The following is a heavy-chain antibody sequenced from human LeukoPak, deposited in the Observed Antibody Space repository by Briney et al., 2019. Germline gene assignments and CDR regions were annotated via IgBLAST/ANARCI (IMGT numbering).Heavy chain of an antibody. CDR2: IYPGDSDT. D-gene: IGHD3-16*01. Sequence: GESLKISCKASEYRFTTYWIAWVRQMPGKGLEWMGFIYPGDSDTRYSPSFQGQVTISADGSINTAYLQWSSLQASDIAMYYCARQDASNAFDIWGQGTMVTVSS. J-gene: IGHJ3*02. CDR1: EYRFTTYW. V-gene: IGHV5-51*01. CDR3: ARQDASNAFDI.